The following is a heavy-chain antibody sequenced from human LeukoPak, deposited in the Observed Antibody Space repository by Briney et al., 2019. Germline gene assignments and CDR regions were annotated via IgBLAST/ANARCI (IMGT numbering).Heavy chain of an antibody. CDR2: IIPIFGTA. J-gene: IGHJ4*02. CDR1: GGTFSSYA. CDR3: AREAVLGYCSSTSCYARGYYFDY. Sequence: SVKVSCKASGGTFSSYAISWVRQAPGQGLEWMGGIIPIFGTANYAQKFQGRVTITADESTSTAYMELSSLRSEDTAVYYCAREAVLGYCSSTSCYARGYYFDYWGQGTLVTVSS. D-gene: IGHD2-2*01. V-gene: IGHV1-69*13.